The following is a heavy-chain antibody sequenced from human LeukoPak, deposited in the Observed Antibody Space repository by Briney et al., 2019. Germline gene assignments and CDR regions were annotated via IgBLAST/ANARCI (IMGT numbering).Heavy chain of an antibody. J-gene: IGHJ4*02. CDR2: IYHSGRT. D-gene: IGHD1-14*01. V-gene: IGHV4-38-2*02. CDR3: ARRSYNLNWRTNRYYFDY. Sequence: SETLSLTCSVSGYSISNGYYWDWIRQSPGKGLEWIGSIYHSGRTYYNPSLKSRLTMSVDTSKSQFSLRLSLVTAADTALYYCARRSYNLNWRTNRYYFDYWSQGTLVTVSS. CDR1: GYSISNGYY.